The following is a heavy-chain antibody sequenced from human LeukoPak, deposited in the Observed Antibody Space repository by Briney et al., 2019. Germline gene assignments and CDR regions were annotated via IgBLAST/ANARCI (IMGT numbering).Heavy chain of an antibody. D-gene: IGHD3-22*01. CDR2: ISGSGGST. Sequence: GGSLRLSCAASGFTFSSYAMSWVRQAPGKGLEWVSAISGSGGSTYYADSVKGRFTISRDNSKNTLYLQMNSLRAEDTAVYYCARIRAPYDSSGYSDYWGQGTLVTVSS. CDR1: GFTFSSYA. J-gene: IGHJ4*02. CDR3: ARIRAPYDSSGYSDY. V-gene: IGHV3-23*01.